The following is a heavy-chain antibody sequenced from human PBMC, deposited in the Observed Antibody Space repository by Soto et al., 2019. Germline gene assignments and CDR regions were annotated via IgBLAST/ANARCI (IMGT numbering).Heavy chain of an antibody. Sequence: SETLCLSCAVAGGYFGSSNGWSWVRQTPGKGLEWIGEIYHTGSTNYNPSLKSRVTISADTSKNQFSLKLSSVTAADTAVYYCARVTNYYDSSGYYYDFDSWGQGTLVTVSS. V-gene: IGHV4-4*02. CDR3: ARVTNYYDSSGYYYDFDS. CDR1: GGYFGSSNG. J-gene: IGHJ4*02. CDR2: IYHTGST. D-gene: IGHD3-22*01.